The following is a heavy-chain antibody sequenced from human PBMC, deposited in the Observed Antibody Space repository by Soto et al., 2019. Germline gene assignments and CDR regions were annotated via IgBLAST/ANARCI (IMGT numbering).Heavy chain of an antibody. D-gene: IGHD1-26*01. CDR1: GGTFSTYG. CDR2: IIPFAVTA. V-gene: IGHV1-69*06. J-gene: IGHJ4*02. Sequence: QVQLVQSGAEVKKPGSSVHVSCQVSGGTFSTYGLGWVRQAPGQGLEWMGSIIPFAVTANYAQKFRDRVTITAERSTTTTYMELKSLTLEDTAVYYCVRRTEGKEGYSYWGQGTPVSVS. CDR3: VRRTEGKEGYSY.